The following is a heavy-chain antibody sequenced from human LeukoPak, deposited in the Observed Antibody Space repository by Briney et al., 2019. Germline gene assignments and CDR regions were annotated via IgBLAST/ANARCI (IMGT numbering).Heavy chain of an antibody. J-gene: IGHJ4*02. CDR3: ARMTPDSPSFDY. D-gene: IGHD2-15*01. CDR2: IDWDDDK. Sequence: SGPALVKLTQTLTLTCTFSGFSLSTPEMCVTWIRQPPGKALGWLARIDWDDDKFYSPSLRTRLTISKDTPKNQVVLRMTNMDPVDTGTYYCARMTPDSPSFDYWGQGALITVSS. CDR1: GFSLSTPEMC. V-gene: IGHV2-70*17.